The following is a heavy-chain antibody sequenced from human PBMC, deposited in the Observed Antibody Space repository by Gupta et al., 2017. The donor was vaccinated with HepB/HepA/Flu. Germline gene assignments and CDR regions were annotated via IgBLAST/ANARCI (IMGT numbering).Heavy chain of an antibody. CDR3: ARDHRVSSGYSGYDPNDY. CDR2: ITSSSSYI. J-gene: IGHJ4*02. V-gene: IGHV3-21*01. Sequence: EVQLVESGGGLVKPGGSLRLSCAASGFTFSNYNMNWVRQAPGKGLEWVSSITSSSSYIYYADSVKGRFTISRDNARNSLYLQMNSLRAEDTAVYYCARDHRVSSGYSGYDPNDYWGQGTLVTVSS. D-gene: IGHD5-12*01. CDR1: GFTFSNYN.